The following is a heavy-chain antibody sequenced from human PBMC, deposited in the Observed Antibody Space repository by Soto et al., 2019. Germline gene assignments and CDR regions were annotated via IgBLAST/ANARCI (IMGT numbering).Heavy chain of an antibody. V-gene: IGHV3-21*01. Sequence: EGSLRLTCAATGFTFRIFTMNLIRQAPGKGLEGVSTISSNSACIYYTDALRCRFTISSDNAKTSLHLQMNSLRAEETAEYNFTRDASRDSSAGGWFGPWGEGELVTV. J-gene: IGHJ5*02. CDR3: TRDASRDSSAGGWFGP. CDR1: GFTFRIFT. CDR2: ISSNSACI. D-gene: IGHD6-13*01.